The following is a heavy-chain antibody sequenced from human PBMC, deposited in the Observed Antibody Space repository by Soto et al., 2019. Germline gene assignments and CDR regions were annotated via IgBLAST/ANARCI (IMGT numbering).Heavy chain of an antibody. CDR1: GFTFDDYA. V-gene: IGHV3-9*01. CDR3: AKAIAGDYYYYYYMDV. CDR2: ISWNSGSI. Sequence: EVQLVESGGGLVQPGRSLRLSCAASGFTFDDYAMHWVRQAPGKGLEWVSGISWNSGSIGYADSVKGRFTISRDNDKNSLYLQMNSLRAEDTALYYCAKAIAGDYYYYYYMDVWGKGTTVTVSS. D-gene: IGHD4-17*01. J-gene: IGHJ6*03.